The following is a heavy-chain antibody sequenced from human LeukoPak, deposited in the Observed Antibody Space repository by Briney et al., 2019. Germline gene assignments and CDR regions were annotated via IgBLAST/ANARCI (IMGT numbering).Heavy chain of an antibody. J-gene: IGHJ3*02. D-gene: IGHD1-26*01. CDR1: GFTFSSYG. V-gene: IGHV3-23*01. Sequence: GGSLRLSYAASGFTFSSYGMSWVRQAPGKGLEWVSAISGSGGSTYYADSVKGRFTISRDNSKNTLYLQMNSLRAEDTAVYYCARGGSYLSAFDIWGQGTMVTVSS. CDR3: ARGGSYLSAFDI. CDR2: ISGSGGST.